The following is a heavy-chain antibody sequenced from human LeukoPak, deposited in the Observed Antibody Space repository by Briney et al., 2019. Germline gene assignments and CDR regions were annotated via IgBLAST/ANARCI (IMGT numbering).Heavy chain of an antibody. CDR1: GYTFTSYA. CDR3: ARDRYGDGFAHFDY. J-gene: IGHJ4*02. Sequence: ASVTVSYTASGYTFTSYAMHWVRQAPGQGLEWMGWITPSGGTNYPQKFQGRDAITRDTSITTAYMDLSRLTSDDTAVYYCARDRYGDGFAHFDYWGQGALVTVSS. V-gene: IGHV1-2*02. D-gene: IGHD5-24*01. CDR2: ITPSGGT.